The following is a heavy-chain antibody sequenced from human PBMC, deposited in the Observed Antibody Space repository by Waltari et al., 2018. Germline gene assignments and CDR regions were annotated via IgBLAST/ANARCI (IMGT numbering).Heavy chain of an antibody. CDR3: AKAGRAVAGTWVDYFDS. Sequence: QVQLVESGGVVVQPGRSLRLSCAASGFSFSTYGMHWVRQAPGKGLAGVALIWNDGSNKYYADSVKGRFTISRDNSKNTLYLQMNSLTTEDTAIYYCAKAGRAVAGTWVDYFDSWGQGTQVTVSS. J-gene: IGHJ4*02. CDR1: GFSFSTYG. V-gene: IGHV3-30*18. CDR2: IWNDGSNK. D-gene: IGHD6-19*01.